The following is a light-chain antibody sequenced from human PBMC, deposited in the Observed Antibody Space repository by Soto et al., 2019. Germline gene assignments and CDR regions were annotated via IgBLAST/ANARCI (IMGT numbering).Light chain of an antibody. Sequence: PTNLSLSPLERATLSRRASQIFSSTFSAWQQKTGGQAPRLLIYGASNRATGIADRFSGSGYGNDFIITISRLEAEDVVVYCCQEYDCPPSTFGEGTKLDIK. CDR3: QEYDCPPST. V-gene: IGKV3-20*01. CDR2: GAS. CDR1: QIFSSTF. J-gene: IGKJ4*01.